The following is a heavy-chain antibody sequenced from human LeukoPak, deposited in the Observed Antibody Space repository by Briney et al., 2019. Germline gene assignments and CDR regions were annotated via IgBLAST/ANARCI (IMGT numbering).Heavy chain of an antibody. Sequence: GGSLRLSCGASGFTVSTNYMSWVRQAPGKGLEWVSIIYSGGSTYYADSVKGRFTISRDNSKNTLYLQVNSLRAEDTAVYYCVKHGYYDATAYYFDYWGQGTLVTVSS. V-gene: IGHV3-66*01. CDR2: IYSGGST. J-gene: IGHJ4*02. D-gene: IGHD4/OR15-4a*01. CDR1: GFTVSTNY. CDR3: VKHGYYDATAYYFDY.